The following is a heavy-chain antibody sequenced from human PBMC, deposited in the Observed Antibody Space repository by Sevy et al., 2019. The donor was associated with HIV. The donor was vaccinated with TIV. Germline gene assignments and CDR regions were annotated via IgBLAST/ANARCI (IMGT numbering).Heavy chain of an antibody. V-gene: IGHV3-23*01. CDR2: ISGSGGST. CDR3: AKEVGDIVVVPAAGAHDAFDI. Sequence: GGSLRLSCAASGFTFSSYAMSWVRQAPGKGLEWVSAISGSGGSTYYADSVKGRSTISRDNSKNTLYLQMNSLRAEDTAVYYCAKEVGDIVVVPAAGAHDAFDIWGQGTMVTVSS. J-gene: IGHJ3*02. D-gene: IGHD2-2*01. CDR1: GFTFSSYA.